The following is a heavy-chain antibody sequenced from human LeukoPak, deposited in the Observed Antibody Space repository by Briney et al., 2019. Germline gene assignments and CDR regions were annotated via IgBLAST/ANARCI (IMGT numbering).Heavy chain of an antibody. CDR2: IYHSGST. CDR1: GGSISSGGYS. J-gene: IGHJ5*02. V-gene: IGHV4-30-2*01. Sequence: SETLSLTCAVSGGSISSGGYSWSWIRQPPGKGLEWIGYIYHSGSTYYNPSLKSRVTISVDRSKNRFSLKLSSVTAADTAVYYCARANVLLWFGELSNWFDPWGQGTLVTVSS. CDR3: ARANVLLWFGELSNWFDP. D-gene: IGHD3-10*01.